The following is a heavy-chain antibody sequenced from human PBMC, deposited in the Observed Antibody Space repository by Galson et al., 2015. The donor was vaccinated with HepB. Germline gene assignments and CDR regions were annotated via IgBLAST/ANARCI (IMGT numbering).Heavy chain of an antibody. Sequence: SLRLSCAASGFTLSSYWMSWVRQAPGKGLEWVANIKQDGSEKYYVDSVKGRFTISRDNAKNSLYLQMNSLRAEDTAVYYCARLGLRFLEWLSGDFDYWGQGTLVTVSS. D-gene: IGHD3-3*01. CDR2: IKQDGSEK. CDR1: GFTLSSYW. V-gene: IGHV3-7*01. CDR3: ARLGLRFLEWLSGDFDY. J-gene: IGHJ4*02.